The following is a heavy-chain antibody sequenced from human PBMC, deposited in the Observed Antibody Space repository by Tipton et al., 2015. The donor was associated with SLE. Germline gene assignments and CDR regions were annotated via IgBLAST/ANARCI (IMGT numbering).Heavy chain of an antibody. CDR3: AKDPLGSSGWYKY. Sequence: SLRLSCAASGFTFSSYAMSWVRQAPGKGLEWVSAIGGSGGSTYYADSVKGRFTISRDNSKNTLYLQMNSLRAEDTAVYYCAKDPLGSSGWYKYWGQGTLVTVSS. V-gene: IGHV3-23*01. D-gene: IGHD6-19*01. J-gene: IGHJ4*02. CDR2: IGGSGGST. CDR1: GFTFSSYA.